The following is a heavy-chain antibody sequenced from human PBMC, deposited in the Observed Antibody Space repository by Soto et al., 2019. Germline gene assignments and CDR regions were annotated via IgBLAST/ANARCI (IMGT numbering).Heavy chain of an antibody. CDR2: IYHSGCT. CDR1: GGSISSGGYS. J-gene: IGHJ4*02. D-gene: IGHD5-12*01. V-gene: IGHV4-30-2*01. CDR3: AAGAGLPRYY. Sequence: PSETLSLTCAVSGGSISSGGYSWSWIRQPPGKVLGWIVYIYHSGCTYYNPSLKSRVTISLDRSNNEFSLKLSSVSASDTAVYYCAAGAGLPRYYWGQGTLVTVSS.